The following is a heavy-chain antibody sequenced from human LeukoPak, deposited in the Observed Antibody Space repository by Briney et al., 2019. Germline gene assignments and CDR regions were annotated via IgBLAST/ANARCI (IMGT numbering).Heavy chain of an antibody. Sequence: GESLKMSCKGTGYSFTSYWLGWVRQMPGKGLEWMGIIYPGGSDTRYSPSFQGQLAISADKSLSPAYLQWSSLKASDTAMYYWARFAYSRVVTAVPFLPYYYMDVWGKGATVTVSS. CDR1: GYSFTSYW. D-gene: IGHD2-21*02. CDR2: IYPGGSDT. CDR3: ARFAYSRVVTAVPFLPYYYMDV. V-gene: IGHV5-51*01. J-gene: IGHJ6*03.